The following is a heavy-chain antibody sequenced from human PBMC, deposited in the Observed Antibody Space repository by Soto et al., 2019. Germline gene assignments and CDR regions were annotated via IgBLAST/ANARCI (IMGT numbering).Heavy chain of an antibody. CDR1: GFTFSSYS. D-gene: IGHD1-26*01. CDR2: ISSSSSYI. J-gene: IGHJ5*02. V-gene: IGHV3-21*01. Sequence: EVQLVESGGGLVKPGGSLRLSCAASGFTFSSYSMNWVRQAPGKGLEWVSSISSSSSYIYYADSVKGRFTISRDNAKNSLYLQMNSLRAEDTVVYYCARSNGRGRFDPWGQGTLVTVSS. CDR3: ARSNGRGRFDP.